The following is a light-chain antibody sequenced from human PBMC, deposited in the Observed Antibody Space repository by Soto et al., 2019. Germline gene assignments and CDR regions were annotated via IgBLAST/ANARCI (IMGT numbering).Light chain of an antibody. V-gene: IGKV3D-20*02. Sequence: EIVLTQSPGTLSLSPGERATLSCRASQSVSSSYLAWYQQKPGQAPRLLIYGASSRATGIPDRFSGSGSGTDFTLTISRLEPEDFAIYYCQQRINWPLTFGQGTRLEIK. CDR1: QSVSSSY. J-gene: IGKJ5*01. CDR2: GAS. CDR3: QQRINWPLT.